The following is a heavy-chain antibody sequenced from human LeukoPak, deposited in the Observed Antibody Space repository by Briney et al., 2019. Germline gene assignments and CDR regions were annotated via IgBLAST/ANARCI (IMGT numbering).Heavy chain of an antibody. D-gene: IGHD3-22*01. CDR2: ISGSGDST. J-gene: IGHJ4*02. Sequence: PGGSLRLSCAASGFTFANYAMSWVRQAPGKGLEWVSGISGSGDSTYYADSVRGRFTISRDNSKNTLYLQMNSLRAEDTAVYYCAKGGAHTYYYIYYFDNWGQGTRVTVSS. CDR1: GFTFANYA. CDR3: AKGGAHTYYYIYYFDN. V-gene: IGHV3-23*01.